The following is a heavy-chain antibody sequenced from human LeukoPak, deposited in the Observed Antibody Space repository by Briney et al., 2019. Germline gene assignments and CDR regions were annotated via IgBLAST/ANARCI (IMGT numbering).Heavy chain of an antibody. V-gene: IGHV3-11*04. J-gene: IGHJ3*02. CDR3: ARNGMPGTTAFDI. Sequence: SGGSLRLSCAASGFTFSDYYMTWIRQAPGKGLEWFSYISGRGSPIYYADSVKGRFTISRDNAKNSLYLQMNSLRAEDTAVYYCARNGMPGTTAFDIWGQGTMVTVSS. CDR2: ISGRGSPI. CDR1: GFTFSDYY. D-gene: IGHD1-7*01.